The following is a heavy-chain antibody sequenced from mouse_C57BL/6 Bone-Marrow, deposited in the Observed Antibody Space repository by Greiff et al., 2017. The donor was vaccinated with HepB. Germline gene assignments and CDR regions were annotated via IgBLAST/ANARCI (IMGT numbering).Heavy chain of an antibody. CDR3: ARRGICGNYGNAMDY. CDR1: GYSITSGYY. Sequence: EVHLVESGPGLVKPSQSLSLTCSVTGYSITSGYYWNWIRQFPGNKLEWMGYISYDGSNNYNPSLKNRISITRDTSKNQFFLKLNSVTTEDTATYYCARRGICGNYGNAMDYWGQGTSVTVSS. V-gene: IGHV3-6*01. CDR2: ISYDGSN. J-gene: IGHJ4*01. D-gene: IGHD2-1*01.